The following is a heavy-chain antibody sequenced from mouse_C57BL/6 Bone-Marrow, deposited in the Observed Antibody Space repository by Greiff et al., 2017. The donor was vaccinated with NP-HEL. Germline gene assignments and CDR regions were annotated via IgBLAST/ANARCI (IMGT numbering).Heavy chain of an antibody. CDR1: GFSLTSYG. CDR2: IWSGGST. V-gene: IGHV2-2*01. J-gene: IGHJ1*03. D-gene: IGHD1-1*01. CDR3: ARNPYGSSPTQYFDV. Sequence: QVQLKESGPGLVQPSQSLSITCTVSGFSLTSYGVHWVRQSPGKGLEWLGVIWSGGSTDYNAAFISRLSISKDNSKSQVFLKMNSLQADDTAIYYCARNPYGSSPTQYFDVWGTGTTVTVSS.